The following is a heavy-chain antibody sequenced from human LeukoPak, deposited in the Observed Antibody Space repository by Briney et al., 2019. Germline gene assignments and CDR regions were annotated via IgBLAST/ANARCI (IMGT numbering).Heavy chain of an antibody. J-gene: IGHJ4*02. D-gene: IGHD6-13*01. CDR1: GGSISSSSYY. V-gene: IGHV4-39*01. CDR2: IYYSGST. Sequence: PSETLSLTCAVSGGSISSSSYYWGWIRQPPGKGLEWIGGIYYSGSTYYNPSLKSRVTISVDTSKNQFSLKLSSVTPADTAVYYCARSLHIAAAGTYHFDYWGQGTLVTVSS. CDR3: ARSLHIAAAGTYHFDY.